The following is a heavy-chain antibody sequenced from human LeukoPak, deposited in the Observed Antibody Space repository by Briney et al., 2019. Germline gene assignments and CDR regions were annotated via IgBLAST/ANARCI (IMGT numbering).Heavy chain of an antibody. V-gene: IGHV1-3*01. J-gene: IGHJ3*02. CDR1: GYTFTSYA. Sequence: ASVKVSCKASGYTFTSYAMHWVRQAPGQRLEWMGWINAGNGNTKYSQKFQGRVTITRDTSASTAYMELSSLRSEDTAAYYCARASSSSWYLGAFDIWGQGTMVTVSS. CDR3: ARASSSSWYLGAFDI. CDR2: INAGNGNT. D-gene: IGHD6-13*01.